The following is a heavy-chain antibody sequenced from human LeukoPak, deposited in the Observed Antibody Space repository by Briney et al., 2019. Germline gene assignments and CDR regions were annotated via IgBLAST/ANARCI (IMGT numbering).Heavy chain of an antibody. CDR3: AKIGIVVVPAAIHGMDV. Sequence: GGSLRLSCAASGFTFSSYGMHWVRQAPGKGLEWVAVISYDGSNKYYADSVKGRFTISRDNSKNTLYLQMNSLRAEDTAVYYCAKIGIVVVPAAIHGMDVWGQGTTVTVSS. CDR1: GFTFSSYG. CDR2: ISYDGSNK. J-gene: IGHJ6*02. D-gene: IGHD2-2*02. V-gene: IGHV3-30*18.